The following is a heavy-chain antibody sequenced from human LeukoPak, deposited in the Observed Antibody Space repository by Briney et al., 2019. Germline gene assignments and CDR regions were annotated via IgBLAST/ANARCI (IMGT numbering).Heavy chain of an antibody. J-gene: IGHJ4*02. CDR2: IKEDGTEK. CDR3: VRESRPGGAMGLYHNLDY. V-gene: IGHV3-7*01. D-gene: IGHD1-1*01. CDR1: GFTFSNAW. Sequence: GGSLRLSCAASGFTFSNAWMSWVRQTPGKGLEWVANIKEDGTEKNLVDSVKGRFTISRDNTKNLLFLEMNNLRGDDTAIYYCVRESRPGGAMGLYHNLDYWGQGTLVAVSS.